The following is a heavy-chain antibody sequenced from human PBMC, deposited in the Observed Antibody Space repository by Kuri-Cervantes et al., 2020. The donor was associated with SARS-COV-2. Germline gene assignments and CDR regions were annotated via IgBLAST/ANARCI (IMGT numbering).Heavy chain of an antibody. CDR2: INSDGSST. V-gene: IGHV3-74*01. CDR1: GFTFSSYW. D-gene: IGHD7-27*01. CDR3: AASWGAVSVIDY. Sequence: GESLKISCAASGFTFSSYWMHWVRQAPGKGLVWVSRINSDGSSTSYADSVKGRFTISRDNAMNTLYLQMNSLRAEDTAVYYCAASWGAVSVIDYWGQGTLVTVSS. J-gene: IGHJ4*02.